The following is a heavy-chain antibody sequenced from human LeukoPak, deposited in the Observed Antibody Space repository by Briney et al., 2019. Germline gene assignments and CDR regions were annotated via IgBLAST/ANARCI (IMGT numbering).Heavy chain of an antibody. D-gene: IGHD6-13*01. V-gene: IGHV3-23*01. J-gene: IGHJ4*02. CDR2: ISGSGGST. Sequence: GGTLRLPCAASGFTFRSYGMTWVRQAPGKGLEWVSAISGSGGSTYYTDSVKGRFTISRDNSKNTLYLQMNSLRAEDTAVYYCAKDLRVSSSWQDAIDYWGQGTLVTVSS. CDR1: GFTFRSYG. CDR3: AKDLRVSSSWQDAIDY.